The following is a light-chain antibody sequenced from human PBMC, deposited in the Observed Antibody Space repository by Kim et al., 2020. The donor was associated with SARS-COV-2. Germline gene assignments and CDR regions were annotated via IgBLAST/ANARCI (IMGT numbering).Light chain of an antibody. CDR1: SSNIGSNY. CDR2: RNN. CDR3: AAWDDSLSGEVV. J-gene: IGLJ2*01. Sequence: ELTQPPSASGTPGQRVTISCSGSSSNIGSNYVYWYQQLPGTAPKLLIYRNNQRPSGVPDRFSGSKSGTSASLAISGLRSEDEADYYCAAWDDSLSGEVVFGGGTQLTVL. V-gene: IGLV1-47*01.